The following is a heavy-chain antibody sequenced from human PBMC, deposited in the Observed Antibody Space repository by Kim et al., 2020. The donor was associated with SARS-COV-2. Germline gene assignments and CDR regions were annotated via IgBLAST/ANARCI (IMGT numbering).Heavy chain of an antibody. CDR2: FDPEDGET. V-gene: IGHV1-24*01. Sequence: ASVKVSCKVSGYTLTELSMHWVRQAPGKGLEWMGGFDPEDGETIYAQKFQGRVTMTEDTSTDTAYMELSSLRAEDTAVYYCATDFRGVTMVQGVGFDYWGQGTLVTVSS. CDR3: ATDFRGVTMVQGVGFDY. D-gene: IGHD3-10*01. J-gene: IGHJ4*02. CDR1: GYTLTELS.